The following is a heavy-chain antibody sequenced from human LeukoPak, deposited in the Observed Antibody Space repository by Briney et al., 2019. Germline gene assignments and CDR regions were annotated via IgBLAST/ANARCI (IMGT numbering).Heavy chain of an antibody. V-gene: IGHV3-66*02. D-gene: IGHD2-15*01. CDR2: IYSGGST. J-gene: IGHJ4*02. Sequence: PGGSLRLSCAASGFTVSSNYMSWVRQAPGKGLEWVSVIYSGGSTYYADSVKGRFTISRDNSKNTLYLQMNSRRSEDTAIYYCTKESATGSRYSFDYWGQGTLVTVSS. CDR1: GFTVSSNY. CDR3: TKESATGSRYSFDY.